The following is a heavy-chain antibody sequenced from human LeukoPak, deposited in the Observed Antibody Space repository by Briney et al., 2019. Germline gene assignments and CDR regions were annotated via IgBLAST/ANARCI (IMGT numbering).Heavy chain of an antibody. CDR2: FYSSGST. V-gene: IGHV4-39*01. D-gene: IGHD5-18*01. CDR1: GGPISSSSDY. J-gene: IGHJ4*02. Sequence: SETLSLTCTVSGGPISSSSDYWGWIRQPPGKGLEGIGSFYSSGSTYYNPSLKSRVTISVDTSKNQFSLKLSSVTAADTAVYYCARLTLGYGHFDYWGQGTLVTVSS. CDR3: ARLTLGYGHFDY.